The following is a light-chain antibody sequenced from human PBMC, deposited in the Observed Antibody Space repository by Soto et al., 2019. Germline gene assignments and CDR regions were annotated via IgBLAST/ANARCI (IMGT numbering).Light chain of an antibody. CDR2: DAS. CDR3: QQYVGSPYT. V-gene: IGKV3-20*01. Sequence: DNVLTQSPGTLSLSPGERATLSCRASQSVSSNYLAWYQQKPGQAPRLLIYDASKRAPGIPDRFGGSGSGTDFTLTISRLEPEDFAVYYCQQYVGSPYTFCQGTRLDIK. CDR1: QSVSSNY. J-gene: IGKJ2*01.